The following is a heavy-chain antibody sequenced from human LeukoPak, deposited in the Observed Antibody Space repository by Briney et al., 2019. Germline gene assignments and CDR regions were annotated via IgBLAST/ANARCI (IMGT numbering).Heavy chain of an antibody. CDR3: ARARRITMIVVANNWFDP. Sequence: ASVKVSCKASGYTFTGYYMHWVRQAPGQGLEWMGWINPNSGGTNYAQKFLGRVTMTRDTSISTAYMELSRLRSDDTAVYYCARARRITMIVVANNWFDPWGQGTLVTVSS. D-gene: IGHD3-22*01. CDR1: GYTFTGYY. CDR2: INPNSGGT. V-gene: IGHV1-2*02. J-gene: IGHJ5*02.